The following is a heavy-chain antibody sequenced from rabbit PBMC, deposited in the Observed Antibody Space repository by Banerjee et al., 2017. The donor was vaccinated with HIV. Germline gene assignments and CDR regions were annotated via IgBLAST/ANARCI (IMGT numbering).Heavy chain of an antibody. D-gene: IGHD4-1*01. CDR1: GFSFSSYW. Sequence: QSLEESGGDLVKPGASLTLTCTASGFSFSSYWMWWVRQAPGKGLEWIACINTISGDTVYATWAKGRFTISKASWTTVTLQMTSLTAADTASYFCARDLAGVIGWNFNFWGQGTLVTVS. J-gene: IGHJ3*01. CDR3: ARDLAGVIGWNFNF. CDR2: INTISGDT. V-gene: IGHV1S40*01.